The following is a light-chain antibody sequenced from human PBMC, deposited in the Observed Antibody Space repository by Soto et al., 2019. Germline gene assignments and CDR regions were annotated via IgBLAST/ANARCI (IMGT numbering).Light chain of an antibody. CDR1: QSVSSK. J-gene: IGKJ1*01. CDR3: QQYNSWLWT. Sequence: EIVMTQSPATLSVSPGEGATLSCRASQSVSSKLAWYQQKPGQAPRLLIYGASTRATGIPARFSGSGSGTEFTLIISSPQSEDSAVYYCQQYNSWLWTFGQGTKGDI. V-gene: IGKV3-15*01. CDR2: GAS.